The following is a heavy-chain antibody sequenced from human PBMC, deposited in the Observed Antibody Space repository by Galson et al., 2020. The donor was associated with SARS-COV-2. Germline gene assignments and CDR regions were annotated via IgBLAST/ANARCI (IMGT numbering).Heavy chain of an antibody. Sequence: GASMNISCAASGITFSNHWMYWVRQAPEKGPVFVSYINYDGSSINYADSVNGRFTISRDNAKNTLYLQMNSLSVEDTALYFCVRVFSGTVGFDYWVQATLCTVAS. CDR2: INYDGSSI. D-gene: IGHD1-26*01. CDR3: VRVFSGTVGFDY. CDR1: GITFSNHW. V-gene: IGHV3-74*01. J-gene: IGHJ4*02.